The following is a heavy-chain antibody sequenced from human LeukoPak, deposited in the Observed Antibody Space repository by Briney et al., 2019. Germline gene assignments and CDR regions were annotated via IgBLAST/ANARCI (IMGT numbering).Heavy chain of an antibody. D-gene: IGHD6-13*01. CDR2: INPNSGGT. CDR1: GYTFTGYY. V-gene: IGHV1-2*02. J-gene: IGHJ4*02. CDR3: ARASSSSWENDY. Sequence: ASVKVSCKASGYTFTGYYMHWVRQAPGQGLEWRGWINPNSGGTNYAQKFQGRVTMTRDTSISTAYMELSRLRSDDTAVYYCARASSSSWENDYWGQGTLVTVPS.